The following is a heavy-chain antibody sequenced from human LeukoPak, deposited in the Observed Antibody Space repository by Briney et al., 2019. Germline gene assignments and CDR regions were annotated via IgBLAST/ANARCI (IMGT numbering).Heavy chain of an antibody. CDR2: IIPIFGTA. V-gene: IGHV1-69*13. D-gene: IGHD2-2*01. CDR3: VRDIRGCSSTSCYGGLFDY. Sequence: ASVEVSCKASGGSFSSYAISWVRQAPGQGLEWMGGIIPIFGTANYAQKFQGRVTITADESTSTAYMELSSLRSEDTAVYYCVRDIRGCSSTSCYGGLFDYWGQGTLVTVSS. J-gene: IGHJ4*02. CDR1: GGSFSSYA.